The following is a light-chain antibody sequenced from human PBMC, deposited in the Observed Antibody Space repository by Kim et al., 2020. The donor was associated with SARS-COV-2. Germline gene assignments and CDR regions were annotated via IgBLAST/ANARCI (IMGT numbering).Light chain of an antibody. CDR3: QSYVGNRRI. J-gene: IGLJ2*01. Sequence: NFMLTQPPSVAEAPGKTVTIFCTRSSGGIANNYVQWYQLRPGASVTTVIFEDNRRPTGVSTRFSGSLDTSSNSALLTISALRPDDEGDYFCQSYVGNRRIVGGGTRLTV. CDR1: SGGIANNY. V-gene: IGLV6-57*01. CDR2: EDN.